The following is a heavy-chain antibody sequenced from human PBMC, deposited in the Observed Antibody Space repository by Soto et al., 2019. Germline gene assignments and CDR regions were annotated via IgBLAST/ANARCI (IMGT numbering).Heavy chain of an antibody. CDR1: GFTFSSYE. CDR2: ISSSGSTI. CDR3: ARGEGYSSSSRGYYYYYAMDV. V-gene: IGHV3-48*03. D-gene: IGHD6-6*01. Sequence: GGSLRLSCAASGFTFSSYEMNWVRQAPGKGLEWVSYISSSGSTIYYADSVKGRFTISRDNAKNSLYLQMNSLRAEDTAVYYCARGEGYSSSSRGYYYYYAMDVWGQGTTVTVSS. J-gene: IGHJ6*02.